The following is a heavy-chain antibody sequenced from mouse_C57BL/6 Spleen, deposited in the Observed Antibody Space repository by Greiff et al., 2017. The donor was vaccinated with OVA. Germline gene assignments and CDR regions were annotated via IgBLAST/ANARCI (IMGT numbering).Heavy chain of an antibody. CDR2: ILPGSGST. CDR1: GYTFTGYW. J-gene: IGHJ4*01. CDR3: ARKAPYAMDY. V-gene: IGHV1-9*01. Sequence: VQLQQSGAELMKPGASVKLSCKATGYTFTGYWIEWVKQSPGHGLEWIGEILPGSGSTIYNEKFKGKATFTADTSSTTAYMQLSSLTTEDSAIYYCARKAPYAMDYWGQGTTVTVSA.